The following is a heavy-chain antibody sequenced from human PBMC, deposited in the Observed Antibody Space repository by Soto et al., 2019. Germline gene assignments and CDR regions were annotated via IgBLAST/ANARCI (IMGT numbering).Heavy chain of an antibody. CDR2: INHSGST. V-gene: IGHV4-34*01. CDR1: YGYSFGYY. CDR3: ARVFGGRLATRPERSFLAY. J-gene: IGHJ4*02. D-gene: IGHD6-6*01. Sequence: TSSVEYGYSFGYYGSRISKKTGKGLEWIGEINHSGSTNYNPSLKSRVTISVDTSKNQFSLKLSSVTAADTAVYYCARVFGGRLATRPERSFLAYRGKGTSVPVSS.